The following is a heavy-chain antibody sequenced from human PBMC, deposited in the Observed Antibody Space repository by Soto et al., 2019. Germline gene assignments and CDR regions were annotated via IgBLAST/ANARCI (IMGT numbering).Heavy chain of an antibody. CDR1: GGSFSGSY. D-gene: IGHD3-10*01. J-gene: IGHJ4*02. CDR2: LNHNGHI. CDR3: ARALGGVTYLKL. Sequence: QVQLQQWGAGLLKPSETLSLTCAVSGGSFSGSYWTWVRQAPGKGLEWIGELNHNGHIKYNPSLESRFAISMDTSKKQCSLKVTSVTAADTAVYYCARALGGVTYLKLWGQGTLVTVSS. V-gene: IGHV4-34*01.